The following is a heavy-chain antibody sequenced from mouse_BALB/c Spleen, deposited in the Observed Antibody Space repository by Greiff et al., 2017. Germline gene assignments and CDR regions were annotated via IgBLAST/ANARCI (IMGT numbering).Heavy chain of an antibody. CDR1: GFSLTSYG. CDR3: ARGGLRQWFAY. D-gene: IGHD2-4*01. J-gene: IGHJ3*01. V-gene: IGHV2-2*02. Sequence: QVQLKESGPGLVQPSQSLSITCTVSGFSLTSYGVHWVRQSPGKGLEWLGVIWSGGSKDYNAAFISRLSISKDNSKSQVFFKMNSLQANDTAIYYCARGGLRQWFAYWGQGTLVTVSA. CDR2: IWSGGSK.